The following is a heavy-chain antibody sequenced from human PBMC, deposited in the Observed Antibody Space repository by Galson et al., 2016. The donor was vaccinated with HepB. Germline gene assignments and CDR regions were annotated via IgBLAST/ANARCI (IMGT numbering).Heavy chain of an antibody. Sequence: SLRLSYAASGFGFTTYYIDWVRQAPGKRLEYVSGISNNGGAKYHADSVKGRFTIPRDNSKNTVDLHMSSLRPEDTAVYYCVRAWSGSSPDYWGQGTQVTVSS. CDR1: GFGFTTYY. CDR2: ISNNGGAK. J-gene: IGHJ4*02. CDR3: VRAWSGSSPDY. D-gene: IGHD1-26*01. V-gene: IGHV3-64D*09.